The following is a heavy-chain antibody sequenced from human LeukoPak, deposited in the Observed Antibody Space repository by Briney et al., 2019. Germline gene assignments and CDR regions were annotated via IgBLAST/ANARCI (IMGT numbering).Heavy chain of an antibody. CDR2: IRSKANSYAT. J-gene: IGHJ4*02. V-gene: IGHV3-73*01. CDR1: GFTFSGSA. Sequence: PGGSLRLSCAASGFTFSGSAMHWVRQASGKGLEWVGRIRSKANSYATAYVASVKGRFTISRDDSKNTAYLQMNSLKTEDTAVYYCTSVYYYGSGSYGYWGQGTLATVSS. D-gene: IGHD3-10*01. CDR3: TSVYYYGSGSYGY.